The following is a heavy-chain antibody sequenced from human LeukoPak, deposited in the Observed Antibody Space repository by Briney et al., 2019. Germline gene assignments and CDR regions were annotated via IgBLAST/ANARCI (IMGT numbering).Heavy chain of an antibody. Sequence: PGGSLRLSCAASGVTFRNYWMTWVRQAPGKGLEWVANIKEGGSEQYYVDSVKGRFTMSRDNAKNSLFLEMNSLRAEDAAVYYCARARWSGSGTYFDYWGQGTLVTVSS. CDR2: IKEGGSEQ. D-gene: IGHD3-10*01. CDR1: GVTFRNYW. J-gene: IGHJ4*02. V-gene: IGHV3-7*01. CDR3: ARARWSGSGTYFDY.